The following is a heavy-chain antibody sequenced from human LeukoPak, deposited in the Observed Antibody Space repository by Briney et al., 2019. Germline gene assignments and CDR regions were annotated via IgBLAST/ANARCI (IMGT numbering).Heavy chain of an antibody. J-gene: IGHJ5*02. V-gene: IGHV1-2*04. D-gene: IGHD6-19*01. Sequence: ASVKVSCKASGYTFTGYYMHWVRQAPGQGLEWMGWINPNSGGTNYAQKFQGWVTMTRDTSISTAYMELSRLRSDDTAVYYCARDTTEAVAGTPGPFDPWGQGTLVTVSS. CDR1: GYTFTGYY. CDR3: ARDTTEAVAGTPGPFDP. CDR2: INPNSGGT.